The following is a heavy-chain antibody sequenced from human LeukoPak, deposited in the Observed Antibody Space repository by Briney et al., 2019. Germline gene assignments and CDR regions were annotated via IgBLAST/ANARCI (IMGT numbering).Heavy chain of an antibody. J-gene: IGHJ4*02. CDR3: VRLGVRDYYGSGSRLTSHDY. CDR2: VSWNGSRT. Sequence: GGSLRLSCAASGFTFSNSDMNWVHQAPGKRLEWVSGVSWNGSRTHYADSVKGRFIISRDNSRNTLYLQTNSLGAEDTAVYYCVRLGVRDYYGSGSRLTSHDYWGQGTLVTVSS. CDR1: GFTFSNSD. D-gene: IGHD3-10*01. V-gene: IGHV3-35*01.